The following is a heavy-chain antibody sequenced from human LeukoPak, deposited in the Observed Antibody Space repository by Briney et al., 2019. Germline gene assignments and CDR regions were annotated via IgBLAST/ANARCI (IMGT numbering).Heavy chain of an antibody. V-gene: IGHV4-34*01. Sequence: PSETLSLTCAVYGGSFSGYYWGWIRQPPGKGLEWIGSIYYSGSTYYDPSLKSRVTISVDTSKNQFSLKLSSVTAADTAVYYCARVGIAARTFDYWGQGTLVTVSS. CDR1: GGSFSGYY. CDR2: IYYSGST. CDR3: ARVGIAARTFDY. D-gene: IGHD6-6*01. J-gene: IGHJ4*02.